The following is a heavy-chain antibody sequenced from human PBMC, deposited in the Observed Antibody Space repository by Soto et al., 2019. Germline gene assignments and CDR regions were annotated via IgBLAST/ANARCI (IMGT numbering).Heavy chain of an antibody. CDR3: ASRRDYRSNWNSGWFDP. D-gene: IGHD1-1*01. J-gene: IGHJ5*02. V-gene: IGHV2-5*02. CDR2: IYRDDDK. Sequence: QITLKESGPTLVKPTQTLTLTCAFSGFSFRSSGVSVGWIRQPPGKALEWLALIYRDDDKRYSPSLKTRLTIIKDHSKNQVVLTMTNMDPVDTATYYCASRRDYRSNWNSGWFDPWGQGILVTVSS. CDR1: GFSFRSSGVS.